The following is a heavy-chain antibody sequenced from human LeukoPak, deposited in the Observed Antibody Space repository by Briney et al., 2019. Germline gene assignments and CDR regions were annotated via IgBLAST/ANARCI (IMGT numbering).Heavy chain of an antibody. D-gene: IGHD6-19*01. CDR1: GFTFSTYG. Sequence: GGSLRLSCAASGFTFSTYGMHWVRQAPGKGLEWVSAISGSGGNTYYADSVKGRFTISRDNSKNTLYLQMNNLRAEDTAVYYCANDRPGIAVAATFWGQGTLVTVSS. V-gene: IGHV3-23*01. J-gene: IGHJ4*02. CDR2: ISGSGGNT. CDR3: ANDRPGIAVAATF.